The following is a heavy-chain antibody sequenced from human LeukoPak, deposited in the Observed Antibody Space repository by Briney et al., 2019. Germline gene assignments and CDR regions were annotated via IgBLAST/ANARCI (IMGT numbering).Heavy chain of an antibody. D-gene: IGHD3-3*01. V-gene: IGHV3-21*01. CDR2: ISSSSSYI. Sequence: GGSLRLSCAASGFTFSSYSMNWVRQAPGKGLEWVSSISSSSSYIYYADSVKGRFTISRDNAKNSLYLQMNSLRPEDTAVYYCARDRGSVLRFLEWLLGPDYWGQGTLVTVSS. CDR3: ARDRGSVLRFLEWLLGPDY. J-gene: IGHJ4*02. CDR1: GFTFSSYS.